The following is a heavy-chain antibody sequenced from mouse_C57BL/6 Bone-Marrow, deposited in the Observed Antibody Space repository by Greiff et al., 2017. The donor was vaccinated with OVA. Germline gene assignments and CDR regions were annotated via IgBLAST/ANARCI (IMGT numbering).Heavy chain of an antibody. D-gene: IGHD2-5*01. CDR2: IYPGSGNT. V-gene: IGHV1-66*01. Sequence: QVQLQQSGPELVKPGASVKISCKASGYSFTIYYIHWVKQRPGQGLEWIGWIYPGSGNTKYNEKFKGKATLTADTASSTAYMQLSSLTSEESAVYYCARSNYGGLAMDYWGQGTSVTVSS. J-gene: IGHJ4*01. CDR1: GYSFTIYY. CDR3: ARSNYGGLAMDY.